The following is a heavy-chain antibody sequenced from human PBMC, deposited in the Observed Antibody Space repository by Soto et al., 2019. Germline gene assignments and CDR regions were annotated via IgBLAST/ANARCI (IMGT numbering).Heavy chain of an antibody. Sequence: GGSLRLSCAASGFTFSDYYMSWIRQAPGKGLEWVSYISSSGSTIYYADSVKGRFTISRDNAKNSLYLQMNSLRAEDTAVYYCARDRPDPIMITFGGVIVPLDYWGQGTLVTVSS. CDR2: ISSSGSTI. V-gene: IGHV3-11*01. CDR3: ARDRPDPIMITFGGVIVPLDY. D-gene: IGHD3-16*02. J-gene: IGHJ4*02. CDR1: GFTFSDYY.